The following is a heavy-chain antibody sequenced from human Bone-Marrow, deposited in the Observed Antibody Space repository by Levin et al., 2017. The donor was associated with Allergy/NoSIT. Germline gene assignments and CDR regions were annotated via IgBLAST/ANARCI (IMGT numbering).Heavy chain of an antibody. D-gene: IGHD6-19*01. Sequence: QPGESLKISCAATGFRFDDHAMHWVRQAPGKGLEWVSGISWSGGRTGYADSVKGRFTISRDNAKNSLYLQMNSLRIEDTAFYFCAKGDEVGAVAGAVDHWGQGTQVIVSS. CDR3: AKGDEVGAVAGAVDH. V-gene: IGHV3-9*01. J-gene: IGHJ5*02. CDR1: GFRFDDHA. CDR2: ISWSGGRT.